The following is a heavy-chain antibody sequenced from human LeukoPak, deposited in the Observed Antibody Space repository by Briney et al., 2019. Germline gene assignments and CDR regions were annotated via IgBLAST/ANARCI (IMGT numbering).Heavy chain of an antibody. CDR2: IFTSGNT. D-gene: IGHD6-13*01. J-gene: IGHJ4*02. CDR1: SGSISSYY. Sequence: PSETLSLTCVVSSGSISSYYWSWIRQPAGKGLEWIGRIFTSGNTNYNPSLKSRVTMSVDTSKNQFSLKLSSVTAADTAVYYCARASSSWFQFDYWGQGTLVTVSS. V-gene: IGHV4-4*07. CDR3: ARASSSWFQFDY.